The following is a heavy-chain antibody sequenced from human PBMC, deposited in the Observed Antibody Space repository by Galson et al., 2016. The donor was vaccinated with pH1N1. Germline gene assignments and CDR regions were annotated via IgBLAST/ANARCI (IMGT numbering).Heavy chain of an antibody. D-gene: IGHD4-17*01. CDR1: DYMFSSYA. J-gene: IGHJ4*02. CDR3: ARPTMTGYIDD. CDR2: ISGYNGNA. Sequence: SVKVSCKASDYMFSSYAITWVRQAPGQGLEWMGTISGYNGNANYAQNFQGRITLTTDTSTRTAFMELRSLRPDDTAVYYCARPTMTGYIDDWGQGTRVTVS. V-gene: IGHV1-18*04.